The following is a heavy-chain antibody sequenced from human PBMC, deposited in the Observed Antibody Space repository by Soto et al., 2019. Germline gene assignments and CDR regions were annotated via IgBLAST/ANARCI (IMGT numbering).Heavy chain of an antibody. CDR2: IYHGGDT. Sequence: SETLSLTCTVSGGSISSSSYLWGWIRQPPGKGLEWIGSIYHGGDTYYNPSLKSRVTISVDTSKNQLSLHLNSVTAADTALYYCASKKRASGWSDYFDYWGQGALVTVSS. D-gene: IGHD6-19*01. J-gene: IGHJ4*02. CDR3: ASKKRASGWSDYFDY. V-gene: IGHV4-39*01. CDR1: GGSISSSSYL.